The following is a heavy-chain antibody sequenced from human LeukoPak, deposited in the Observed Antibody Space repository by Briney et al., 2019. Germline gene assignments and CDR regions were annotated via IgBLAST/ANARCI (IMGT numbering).Heavy chain of an antibody. D-gene: IGHD3-22*01. V-gene: IGHV3-23*01. Sequence: YPGGSLRLSCAASGFTFSDYYMSWIRQAPGKGLEWVSAISGSGGSTYYADSVKGRFTISRDNSKNTLYLQMNSLRAEDTAVYYCAKGLYYYDSSGYYNFDYWGQGTLVTVSS. CDR1: GFTFSDYY. CDR2: ISGSGGST. CDR3: AKGLYYYDSSGYYNFDY. J-gene: IGHJ4*02.